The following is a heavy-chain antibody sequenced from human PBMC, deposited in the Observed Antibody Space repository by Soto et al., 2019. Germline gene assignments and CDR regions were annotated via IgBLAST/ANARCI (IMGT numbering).Heavy chain of an antibody. CDR2: IYYSGST. V-gene: IGHV4-31*03. Sequence: SETLSLTCTVSGGSISSSSYYWGWIRQHPGKGLEWIGYIYYSGSTYYNPSLKSRVTISVDTSKNQFSLKLSSVTAADTAVYYCARGGTINYDFWSGYLDYWGQGTLVTVSS. D-gene: IGHD3-3*01. J-gene: IGHJ4*02. CDR3: ARGGTINYDFWSGYLDY. CDR1: GGSISSSSYY.